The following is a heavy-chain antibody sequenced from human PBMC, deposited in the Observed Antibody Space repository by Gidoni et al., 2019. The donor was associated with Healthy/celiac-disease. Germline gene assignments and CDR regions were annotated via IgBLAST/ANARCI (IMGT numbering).Heavy chain of an antibody. CDR1: GGSISSSSYY. D-gene: IGHD3-10*01. CDR2: IYYSGRT. CDR3: ARPYYYGSGSYDAFDI. V-gene: IGHV4-39*01. Sequence: QLQLQESGPGLVKPSETLSLTCTVSGGSISSSSYYWGWIRQPPGKGLEWIGSIYYSGRTYYNPSLKSRVTISVDTSKNQFSLKLSSVTAADTAVYYCARPYYYGSGSYDAFDIWGQGTMVTVSS. J-gene: IGHJ3*02.